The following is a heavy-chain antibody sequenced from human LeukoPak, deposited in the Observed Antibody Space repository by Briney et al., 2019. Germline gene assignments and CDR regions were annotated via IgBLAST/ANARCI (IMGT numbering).Heavy chain of an antibody. J-gene: IGHJ5*02. V-gene: IGHV3-53*01. D-gene: IGHD2-15*01. Sequence: GGSLRLSCAASGFTFSTYAMHWVRQAPGKGLEWVSIIFTGGDTSYTDSVKGRFAISRDNSKNTLYLQMDSLRAEDTAVYYCARGYCSGGSCYRYWFAPWGQGTQVTVSS. CDR3: ARGYCSGGSCYRYWFAP. CDR1: GFTFSTYA. CDR2: IFTGGDT.